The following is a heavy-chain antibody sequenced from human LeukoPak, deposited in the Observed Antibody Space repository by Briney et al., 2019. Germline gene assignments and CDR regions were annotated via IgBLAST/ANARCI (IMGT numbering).Heavy chain of an antibody. CDR2: IYSSGST. CDR1: GGSISNYY. D-gene: IGHD1-26*01. V-gene: IGHV4-59*08. CDR3: ARHRSDGTYPLDY. J-gene: IGHJ4*02. Sequence: PPETLSLTFTVSGGSISNYYWSWIRQPPGKGLEWIGHIYSSGSTTYSPSLKSRVTMSVETSKNQFSLKLTSVTAADTAVYYCARHRSDGTYPLDYWGQGALVTVSS.